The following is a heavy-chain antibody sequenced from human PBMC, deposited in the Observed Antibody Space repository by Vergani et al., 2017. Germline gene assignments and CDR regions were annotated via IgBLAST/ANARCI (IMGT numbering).Heavy chain of an antibody. Sequence: QVQLQESGPGLVKPSQTLSLTCTVSGGSISSGGYYWSWIRQHPGKGLEWIGYNYYSWSTYYNPSLKRRVTISVDTSKNQFSLKLSSVTAADTAVYYCARDCSSTSCHDSPWGQGTLVTVSS. V-gene: IGHV4-31*03. CDR1: GGSISSGGYY. D-gene: IGHD2-2*01. CDR3: ARDCSSTSCHDSP. J-gene: IGHJ5*02. CDR2: NYYSWST.